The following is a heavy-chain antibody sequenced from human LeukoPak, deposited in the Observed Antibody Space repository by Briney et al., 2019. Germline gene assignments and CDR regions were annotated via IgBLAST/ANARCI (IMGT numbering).Heavy chain of an antibody. J-gene: IGHJ4*02. CDR1: GYTFTSYG. D-gene: IGHD3-3*01. CDR2: ISSYNGST. V-gene: IGHV1-18*01. CDR3: ARLPYYDFDDY. Sequence: ASVKVSCKASGYTFTSYGISWVRQAPGQGLEWMGWISSYNGSTNYAQKLQGRVTMTRDMSTSTVYMELSSLRSEDTAVYYCARLPYYDFDDYWGQGTLVTVSS.